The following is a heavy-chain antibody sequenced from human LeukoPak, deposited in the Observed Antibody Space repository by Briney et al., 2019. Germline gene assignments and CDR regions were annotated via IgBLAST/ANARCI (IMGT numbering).Heavy chain of an antibody. CDR1: GGSISSYY. D-gene: IGHD3-22*01. CDR3: ARDYGGSGYSLFDY. V-gene: IGHV4-59*01. CDR2: IYYSGST. J-gene: IGHJ4*02. Sequence: SETLSPTCTVSGGSISSYYWSWIRQPPGKGLEWIGYIYYSGSTNYNPSLKSRVTTSVDTSKNQFSLKLSSVTAADTAVYYCARDYGGSGYSLFDYWGQGTLVTVSS.